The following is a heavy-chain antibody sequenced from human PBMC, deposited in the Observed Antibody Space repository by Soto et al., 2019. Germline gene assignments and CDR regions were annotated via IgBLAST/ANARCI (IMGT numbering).Heavy chain of an antibody. CDR2: IYPGDSDT. V-gene: IGHV5-51*01. CDR3: ARQGSNGAYYYYGMDV. Sequence: GESLKISCKGSGYRFSSYWIAWVRQMPGKGLEWMGIIYPGDSDTRYSPSFEGQVTISADKSNSTAYPQWSSLKASDTAMYYCARQGSNGAYYYYGMDVWGQGTTVTVSS. D-gene: IGHD3-16*01. J-gene: IGHJ6*02. CDR1: GYRFSSYW.